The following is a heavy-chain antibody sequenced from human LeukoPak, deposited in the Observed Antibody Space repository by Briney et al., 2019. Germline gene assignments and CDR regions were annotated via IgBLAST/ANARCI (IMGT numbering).Heavy chain of an antibody. CDR3: ARDPGRRFDY. CDR2: ISSSGSTI. V-gene: IGHV3-11*04. J-gene: IGHJ4*02. Sequence: PGGSLRLSCAASGFTFSDYYMSWIRQAPGKGLEWVSYISSSGSTIYYADSVKGRFTISRDNPKSALYLQMNTLSAEDTAVYYCARDPGRRFDYWGQGTLVTVSS. CDR1: GFTFSDYY.